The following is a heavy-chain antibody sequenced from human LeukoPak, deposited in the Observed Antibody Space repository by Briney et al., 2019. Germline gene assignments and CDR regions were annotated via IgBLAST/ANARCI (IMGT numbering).Heavy chain of an antibody. V-gene: IGHV4-4*02. CDR1: GDSVSSDKW. CDR3: ARNSYDNSGDYDIVDAFDI. D-gene: IGHD3-22*01. J-gene: IGHJ3*02. CDR2: IFPTGST. Sequence: SETLSLTCAVSGDSVSSDKWWGWVRQSPGKGLEWIGEIFPTGSTFYNPSLRSRVTISVDTSKNQFSLKLSSVTAADTAVYYCARNSYDNSGDYDIVDAFDIWGQGTMVTVSS.